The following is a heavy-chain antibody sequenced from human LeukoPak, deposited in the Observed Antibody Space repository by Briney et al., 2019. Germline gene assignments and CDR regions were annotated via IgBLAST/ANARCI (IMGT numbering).Heavy chain of an antibody. CDR3: ARGESGYDPIDY. Sequence: SEALSLTCTVSGGSISSYYWSWIRQPPGKGLEWLGYIYYSGSTNYNPSLKSRVTISVDTSKDQFSLKLSSVTAADTAVYYCARGESGYDPIDYWGQGTLVTVSS. CDR2: IYYSGST. CDR1: GGSISSYY. J-gene: IGHJ4*02. D-gene: IGHD5-12*01. V-gene: IGHV4-59*01.